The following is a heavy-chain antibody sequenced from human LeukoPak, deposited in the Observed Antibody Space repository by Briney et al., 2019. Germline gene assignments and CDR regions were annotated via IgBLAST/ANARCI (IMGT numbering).Heavy chain of an antibody. J-gene: IGHJ4*02. CDR1: GGTFSSYA. Sequence: WASVKVSCKASGGTFSSYAISWVRQAPGQGLGWMGGIIPIFGTANYAQKFQGRVTITADKSTSTAYMELSSLRSEDTAVYYCAMYPVGRDQLLTVDYWGQGTLVTVSS. CDR2: IIPIFGTA. V-gene: IGHV1-69*06. D-gene: IGHD2-2*01. CDR3: AMYPVGRDQLLTVDY.